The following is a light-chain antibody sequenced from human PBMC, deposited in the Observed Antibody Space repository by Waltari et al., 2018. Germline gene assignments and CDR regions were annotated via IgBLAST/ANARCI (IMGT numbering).Light chain of an antibody. CDR3: CSYAPSSSYV. CDR2: EVS. CDR1: GLDGGNFDL. V-gene: IGLV2-23*02. Sequence: QSALTQPASVSGSPGQSTTSSCLGTGLDGGNFDLAPWYRPEPGKAPKLIIYEVSLWPSGVSYRFSGSKSGNTASLTISGLQAEDEGDYYCCSYAPSSSYVFGTGTTVTVL. J-gene: IGLJ1*01.